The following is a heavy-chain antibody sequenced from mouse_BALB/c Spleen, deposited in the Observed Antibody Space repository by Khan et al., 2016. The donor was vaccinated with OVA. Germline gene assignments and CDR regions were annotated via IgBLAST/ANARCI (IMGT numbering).Heavy chain of an antibody. J-gene: IGHJ3*01. CDR3: ARNYDYDEGLAY. CDR1: GFSLTSYG. CDR2: IWSGGST. Sequence: QVQLKESGPGLVQPSQSLSITCTVSGFSLTSYGVHWVRQSPGKGLEWLGVIWSGGSTDYNAAFISRLSISKDNSKGQVFFKMNSLQANDTAIYYCARNYDYDEGLAYWGQGTLVTVSA. D-gene: IGHD2-4*01. V-gene: IGHV2-2*02.